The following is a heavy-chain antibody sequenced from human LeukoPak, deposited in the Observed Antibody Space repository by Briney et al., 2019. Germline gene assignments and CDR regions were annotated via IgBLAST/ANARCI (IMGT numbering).Heavy chain of an antibody. CDR2: ISSSGSYI. D-gene: IGHD6-13*01. CDR1: GFTFSSFP. Sequence: GGSLRLSCAASGFTFSSFPMNWVRQAREKGLEWVSYISSSGSYIQYAESVKGRFTISRDNAEKSLFLQMNSLRDEDTAVYYCARDPGYSSTGVDAFDIWGRGTMVTVSS. J-gene: IGHJ3*02. V-gene: IGHV3-48*02. CDR3: ARDPGYSSTGVDAFDI.